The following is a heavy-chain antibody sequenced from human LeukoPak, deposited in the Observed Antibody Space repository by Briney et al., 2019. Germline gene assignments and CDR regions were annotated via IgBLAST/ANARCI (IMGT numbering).Heavy chain of an antibody. D-gene: IGHD3-22*01. CDR1: GFTFSSYA. CDR3: ARDLSMIVVPDAFDI. J-gene: IGHJ3*02. V-gene: IGHV3-23*01. Sequence: GGSLRLSCAASGFTFSSYAMSWVRQAPGKGLEWVSAISGSGGSTYYADSLKGRFTISRDNAKNSLYLQMNSLRAEDTAVYYCARDLSMIVVPDAFDIWGQGTMVTVSS. CDR2: ISGSGGST.